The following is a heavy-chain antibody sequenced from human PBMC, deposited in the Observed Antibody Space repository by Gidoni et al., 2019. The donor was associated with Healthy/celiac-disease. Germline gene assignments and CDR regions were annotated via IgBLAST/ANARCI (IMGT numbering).Heavy chain of an antibody. CDR1: GFTSSSYG. J-gene: IGHJ6*02. CDR2: ISYDGSNK. CDR3: AKDQNSSGWFAYYYYYGMDV. V-gene: IGHV3-30*18. Sequence: QVQLVASGGGVVQPGRSLRLPCSASGFTSSSYGMPWVRQAPGKGLEWVAVISYDGSNKYYADSVKGRFTISRDNSKNTLYLQMNSLRAEDTAVYYCAKDQNSSGWFAYYYYYGMDVWGQGTTVTVSS. D-gene: IGHD6-19*01.